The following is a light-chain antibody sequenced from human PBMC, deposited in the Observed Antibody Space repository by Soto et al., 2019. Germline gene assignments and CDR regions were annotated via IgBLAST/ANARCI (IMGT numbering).Light chain of an antibody. CDR3: QKYNSGLIT. CDR2: AAS. CDR1: QDIAAY. J-gene: IGKJ5*01. V-gene: IGKV1-12*01. Sequence: DIQVTQSPSSVSASVGDRVTITCRASQDIAAYLAWYQHKPGRAPELLIHAASSLQSGVPSRFSGSGSGTDFTLTISSLQPEDVAIYYCQKYNSGLITFGQGTRLEIK.